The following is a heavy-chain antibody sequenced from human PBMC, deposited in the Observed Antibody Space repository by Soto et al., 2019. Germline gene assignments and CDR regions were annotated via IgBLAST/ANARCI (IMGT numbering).Heavy chain of an antibody. D-gene: IGHD1-26*01. CDR1: GFTFSGSA. CDR2: IRSKANSYAT. CDR3: TRRLSGIVGATGGMDV. V-gene: IGHV3-73*02. Sequence: EVQLVESGGGLVQPGGSLKLSCAASGFTFSGSAMHWVRQASGKGLEWVGRIRSKANSYATAYAASVKGRFTISRDDSKNTAYLQMNSLKTEDTAVYYCTRRLSGIVGATGGMDVWGQGTTVTVSS. J-gene: IGHJ6*02.